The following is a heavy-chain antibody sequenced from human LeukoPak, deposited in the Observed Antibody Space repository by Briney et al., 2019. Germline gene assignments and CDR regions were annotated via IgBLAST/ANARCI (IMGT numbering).Heavy chain of an antibody. D-gene: IGHD3-10*01. J-gene: IGHJ4*02. CDR3: AKKGYSGSGTYSYYFDY. CDR2: INPNSGGT. V-gene: IGHV1-2*02. Sequence: ASVKVSCKASGYTFTGYYMHWVRQAPGQGLEWMGWINPNSGGTNYAQKFQGRVTMTRDTSISTTYMELSGLRSDDTAVYYCAKKGYSGSGTYSYYFDYWGQGTLVTVSS. CDR1: GYTFTGYY.